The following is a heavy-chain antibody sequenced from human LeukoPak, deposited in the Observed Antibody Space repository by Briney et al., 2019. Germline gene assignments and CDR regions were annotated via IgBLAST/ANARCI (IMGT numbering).Heavy chain of an antibody. CDR2: IYYSGST. Sequence: SETLSLTCTVSGGSISSHYWSWIRQPPGKGLEWIGYIYYSGSTNYNPSLKSRVTISVDTSKNQFSLKLSSVTAADTAVYYCARVTQDYDFWSGYYPGGLDYWGQGTLVTVSS. J-gene: IGHJ4*02. CDR3: ARVTQDYDFWSGYYPGGLDY. V-gene: IGHV4-59*11. CDR1: GGSISSHY. D-gene: IGHD3-3*01.